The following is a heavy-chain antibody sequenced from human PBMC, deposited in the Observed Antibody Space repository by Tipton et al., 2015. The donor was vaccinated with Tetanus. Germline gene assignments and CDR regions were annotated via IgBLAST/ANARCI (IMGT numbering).Heavy chain of an antibody. Sequence: TLSLTCTVSGGSISSGGYYWSWIRQHPVKGLEWIGYIYYTGSTYYNPSLKSRVIISADTSKNQFSLKLSSVTAANTAVYYCASSVGQLWFWGQGSLVTVSS. J-gene: IGHJ4*01. CDR3: ASSVGQLWF. CDR1: GGSISSGGYY. CDR2: IYYTGST. V-gene: IGHV4-31*03. D-gene: IGHD5-18*01.